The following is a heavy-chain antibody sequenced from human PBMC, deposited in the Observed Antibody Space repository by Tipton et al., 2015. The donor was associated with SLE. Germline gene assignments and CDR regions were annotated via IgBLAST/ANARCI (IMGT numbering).Heavy chain of an antibody. CDR2: INHSGST. J-gene: IGHJ4*02. D-gene: IGHD1-1*01. V-gene: IGHV4-34*01. Sequence: TLSLTCAVYGGSFSGYHWSWIRQPPGKGLEWIGEINHSGSTNYNPSLKSRVTISVDTSKNQFSLKLSSVTAADTAVYYCARGVLRPFDYWGQGTLVTVSS. CDR1: GGSFSGYH. CDR3: ARGVLRPFDY.